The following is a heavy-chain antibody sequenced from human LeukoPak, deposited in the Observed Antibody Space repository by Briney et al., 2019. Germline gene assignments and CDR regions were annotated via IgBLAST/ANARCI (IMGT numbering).Heavy chain of an antibody. CDR1: GYTFTTYH. J-gene: IGHJ6*03. Sequence: GALVRVSCKASGYTFTTYHIHWVRQAPGQGLEWMGVINPSGGSTTYAQMFQGRVTMTRDTSTSTVYMDLSSLRSEDTAVYYCARGGGYSYGIMDVWGKGTTVSVSS. CDR3: ARGGGYSYGIMDV. CDR2: INPSGGST. D-gene: IGHD5-18*01. V-gene: IGHV1-46*01.